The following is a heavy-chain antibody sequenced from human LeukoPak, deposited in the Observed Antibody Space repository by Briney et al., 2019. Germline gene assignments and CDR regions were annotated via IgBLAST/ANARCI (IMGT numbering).Heavy chain of an antibody. Sequence: GASVKVSCKASGHTSTTYAIHWVRQAPGQGLEWMGLINAGNGNIKYSQKFQGRVTITGDESTSTAYMELSSLRSEDTAVYYCASPTSRAAGTFHFQHWGQGTLVTVSS. CDR2: INAGNGNI. CDR3: ASPTSRAAGTFHFQH. V-gene: IGHV1-3*01. D-gene: IGHD6-13*01. CDR1: GHTSTTYA. J-gene: IGHJ1*01.